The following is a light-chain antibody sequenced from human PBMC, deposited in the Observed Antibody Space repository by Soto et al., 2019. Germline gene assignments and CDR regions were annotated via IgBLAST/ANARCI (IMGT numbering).Light chain of an antibody. Sequence: ETVLTQSPATLSLSPGDRATLSCGASQRINDNYLAWYQQKPGLAPRLLIYDASTRAPGIPDRFSGSGSGADFPLPISRLEPEDYAVYYYQQYSNFPPNTFGQGTKLEIK. CDR1: QRINDNY. V-gene: IGKV3D-20*01. J-gene: IGKJ2*01. CDR2: DAS. CDR3: QQYSNFPPNT.